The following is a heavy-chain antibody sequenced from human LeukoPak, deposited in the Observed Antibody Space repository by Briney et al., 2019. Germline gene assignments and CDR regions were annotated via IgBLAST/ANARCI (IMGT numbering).Heavy chain of an antibody. CDR3: ARSYYYYDSSGYTYFDY. CDR2: IYPGDSDT. Sequence: NHGESLKISCKGSGYSFTSYWIGWVCQMPGKGLEWMGIIYPGDSDTRYSPSFQGQVTISADKSISTAYLQWSSLKASDTAMYYCARSYYYYDSSGYTYFDYWGQGTLVTVSS. J-gene: IGHJ4*02. CDR1: GYSFTSYW. V-gene: IGHV5-51*01. D-gene: IGHD3-22*01.